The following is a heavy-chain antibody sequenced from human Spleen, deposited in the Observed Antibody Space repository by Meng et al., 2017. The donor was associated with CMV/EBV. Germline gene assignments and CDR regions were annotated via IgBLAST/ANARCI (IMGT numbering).Heavy chain of an antibody. J-gene: IGHJ3*02. CDR3: ARAKTEDVIPLYDGFDM. Sequence: FTFSSYGMHWVRQPPGKGLEWVTFIQCDGTNKYYADSVKGRFTISRDNSKNTLYLQMNSLRADDTAVYYCARAKTEDVIPLYDGFDMWGQGTLVTVSS. CDR2: IQCDGTNK. D-gene: IGHD3-16*02. CDR1: FTFSSYG. V-gene: IGHV3-30*02.